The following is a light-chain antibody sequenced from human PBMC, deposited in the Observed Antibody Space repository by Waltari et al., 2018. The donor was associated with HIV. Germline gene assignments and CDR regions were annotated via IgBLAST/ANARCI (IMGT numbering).Light chain of an antibody. V-gene: IGKV3-11*01. CDR2: DAS. J-gene: IGKJ1*01. CDR1: QSVSSY. Sequence: EIVLTQSPATLSLSPGERPNLSCRASQSVSSYLAWYQQKPGPAPRLLIYDASNRATGIPARFSGSGSGTDFTLTISSLEPEDFAVYYCQQRSNWRTFGQGTKVEIK. CDR3: QQRSNWRT.